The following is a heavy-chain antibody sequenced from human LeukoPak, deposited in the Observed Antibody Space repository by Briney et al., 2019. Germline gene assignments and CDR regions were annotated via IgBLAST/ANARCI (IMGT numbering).Heavy chain of an antibody. J-gene: IGHJ4*02. CDR2: IKQDGSDK. CDR1: GFTFNIHW. CDR3: ARYNSAWKTDDY. Sequence: GGSLRLSCAASGFTFNIHWMTWVRQAPGKGLERVADIKQDGSDKYYAGSVKGRFTISRDNAKNSLYLQMNSLRAEDTAVYFCARYNSAWKTDDYWGQGTLVTVSS. V-gene: IGHV3-7*03. D-gene: IGHD6-19*01.